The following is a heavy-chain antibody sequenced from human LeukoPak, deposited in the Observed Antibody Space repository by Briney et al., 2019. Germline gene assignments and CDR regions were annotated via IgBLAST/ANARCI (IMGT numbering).Heavy chain of an antibody. D-gene: IGHD2-21*01. CDR1: GCTVSNNY. J-gene: IGHJ5*02. CDR2: IYSGGGT. V-gene: IGHV3-53*01. CDR3: ARNSGELGA. Sequence: PGGSLRLSCAASGCTVSNNYMSWVRRAAGKGLEWVSLIYSGGGTYYADSVKGRFTISRDNSKNTLYLQMNSLRAEDTAVYYCARNSGELGAWGQGTLVTVSS.